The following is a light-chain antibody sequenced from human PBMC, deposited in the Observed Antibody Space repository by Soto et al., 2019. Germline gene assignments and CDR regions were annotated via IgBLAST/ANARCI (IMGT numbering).Light chain of an antibody. CDR3: KQYGSFIN. CDR2: GAS. CDR1: QSISSRY. Sequence: EILMTQYPDTLSLSPGQRVTLSCMASQSISSRYLARYQQKPGQAPRLLIYGASSRATGIPDRFSGSGSGTDFTLTISRLEPEDFAVYYCKQYGSFINFGQGTRLEIK. V-gene: IGKV3-20*01. J-gene: IGKJ5*01.